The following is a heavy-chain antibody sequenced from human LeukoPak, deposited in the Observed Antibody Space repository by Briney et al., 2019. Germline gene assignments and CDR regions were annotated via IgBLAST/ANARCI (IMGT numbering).Heavy chain of an antibody. CDR1: GGSISSSNW. J-gene: IGHJ6*03. D-gene: IGHD2-21*01. CDR3: ARVDWLANHYYYMDV. V-gene: IGHV4-4*02. Sequence: SGTLSLTCAVSGGSISSSNWWSWVRQPPGKGLEWIGEIYHSGSTNYNPSLKSRVTISVDTSKNQFPLKLSSVTAADTAVYYCARVDWLANHYYYMDVWGKGTTVTVSS. CDR2: IYHSGST.